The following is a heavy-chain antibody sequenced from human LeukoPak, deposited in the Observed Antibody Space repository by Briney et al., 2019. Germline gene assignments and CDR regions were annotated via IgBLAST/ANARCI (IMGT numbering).Heavy chain of an antibody. V-gene: IGHV4-59*12. CDR3: ARRGHSGYGTTNPARVYYFDY. Sequence: SETLSLTCTVSGGSISSYYWSWIRQPPGKGLEWIGYIYYSGSTNYNPSLKSRVTISVDTSKNQFSLKLSSVTAADTAVYYCARRGHSGYGTTNPARVYYFDYWGQGTLVTVSS. D-gene: IGHD5-12*01. CDR2: IYYSGST. J-gene: IGHJ4*02. CDR1: GGSISSYY.